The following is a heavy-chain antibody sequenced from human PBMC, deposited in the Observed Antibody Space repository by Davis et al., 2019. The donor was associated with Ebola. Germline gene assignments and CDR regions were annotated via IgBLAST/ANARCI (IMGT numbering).Heavy chain of an antibody. CDR2: ISWNSGSI. Sequence: PGGSLRLSCAASGFTFSSYWMSWVRQAPGKGLEWVSGISWNSGSIGYADSVKGRFTISRDNAKNSLYLQMNSLRAEDTALYYCAKVGDGLYYFDYWGQGTLVTVSS. J-gene: IGHJ4*02. D-gene: IGHD6-25*01. CDR1: GFTFSSYW. V-gene: IGHV3-9*01. CDR3: AKVGDGLYYFDY.